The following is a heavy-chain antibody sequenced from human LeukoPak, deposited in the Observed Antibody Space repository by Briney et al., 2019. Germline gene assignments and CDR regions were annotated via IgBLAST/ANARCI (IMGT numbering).Heavy chain of an antibody. CDR3: AGNWNGPTDY. Sequence: GGSLRLSCAASGFTFSSYSMNWVRQAPGKGLEWVSSISSSSGYIYYADSVKGRLTISRDNAKNSLYLQMNSLRAEDTAVYYCAGNWNGPTDYWGQGTLVTVSS. CDR1: GFTFSSYS. CDR2: ISSSSGYI. V-gene: IGHV3-21*01. D-gene: IGHD1-20*01. J-gene: IGHJ4*02.